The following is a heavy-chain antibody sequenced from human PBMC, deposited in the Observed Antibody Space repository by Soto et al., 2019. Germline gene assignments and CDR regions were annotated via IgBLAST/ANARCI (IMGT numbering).Heavy chain of an antibody. Sequence: QVQLVESGGGVVQPGRSLRLSCAASGFTFSSYAMQWVRQAPGKGLEWVAVISYDGSNKYYADSVKGRFTISRDNSKNTLYLQMNSLRAEDTAVYYCAKEGRRWLQSSVPEIAPADYWGQGTLVTVSS. D-gene: IGHD5-12*01. J-gene: IGHJ4*02. CDR2: ISYDGSNK. CDR1: GFTFSSYA. CDR3: AKEGRRWLQSSVPEIAPADY. V-gene: IGHV3-30*18.